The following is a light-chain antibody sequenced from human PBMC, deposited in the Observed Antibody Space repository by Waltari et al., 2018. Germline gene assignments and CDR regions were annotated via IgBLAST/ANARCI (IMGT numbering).Light chain of an antibody. Sequence: QSALTQPASVSGSPGQSITISCTGTSSDVGSYNLVSWYQQHPGKAPKLMIYEGSKRPLGVSNRFSGSKSGNTASLTIAGLQAEDEADDYCCSYAGSSCVVFGGGTKLTVL. CDR2: EGS. V-gene: IGLV2-23*01. J-gene: IGLJ2*01. CDR3: CSYAGSSCVV. CDR1: SSDVGSYNL.